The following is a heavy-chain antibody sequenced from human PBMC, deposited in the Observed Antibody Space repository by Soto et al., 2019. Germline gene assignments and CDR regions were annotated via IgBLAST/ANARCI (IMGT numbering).Heavy chain of an antibody. V-gene: IGHV3-23*01. CDR1: GFTFSSYA. J-gene: IGHJ4*02. CDR2: ISGSGGST. D-gene: IGHD3-22*01. Sequence: GGSLRLSCAASGFTFSSYAMSWVRQAPGKGLQWVSAISGSGGSTYYADSVKGRFTISRDNSKNTLYLQMNSVRAEDTAVYYCAKDAPRGSYYYDSSGYYYVGPYYVYWGQGTLVTVSS. CDR3: AKDAPRGSYYYDSSGYYYVGPYYVY.